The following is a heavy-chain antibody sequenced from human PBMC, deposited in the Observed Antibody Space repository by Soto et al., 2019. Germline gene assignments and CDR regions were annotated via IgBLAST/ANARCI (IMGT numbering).Heavy chain of an antibody. CDR1: GGSISSYY. J-gene: IGHJ4*02. Sequence: QVQLQESGPGLVKPSETLSLTCTVSGGSISSYYWSWIRQPPGKGLEWMGLIYNSGRTNYNPSLKSRVSMSVDTSKNQFSLKLSSVTAADTAVYYCARRYGYSFDYWGQGTLVTVSS. D-gene: IGHD1-1*01. CDR3: ARRYGYSFDY. V-gene: IGHV4-59*08. CDR2: IYNSGRT.